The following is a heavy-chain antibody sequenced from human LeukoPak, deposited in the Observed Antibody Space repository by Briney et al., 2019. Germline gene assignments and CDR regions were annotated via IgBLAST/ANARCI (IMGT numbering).Heavy chain of an antibody. D-gene: IGHD2-8*01. CDR1: GGSLTNYY. J-gene: IGHJ4*02. CDR2: ISLTGLT. V-gene: IGHV4-59*12. CDR3: SRENGAFSPFGY. Sequence: SETLSLTCTVSGGSLTNYYWAWIRQPPGQGLEWIGEISLTGLTHYNPSLESRVTVFLDKSKNQLSLNLTSVTAADTAVYYCSRENGAFSPFGYWGQGTLVTVLS.